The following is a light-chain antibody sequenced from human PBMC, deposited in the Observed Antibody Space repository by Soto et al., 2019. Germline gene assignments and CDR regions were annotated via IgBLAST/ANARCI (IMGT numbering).Light chain of an antibody. CDR2: ATS. CDR1: QSLRNNY. V-gene: IGKV3-20*01. Sequence: EIVLTQSPGTLSLSPGEGATLSCRASQSLRNNYFAWYQHKPGQASRLLIYATSSRATGIPDRFRGSGSGTDFTLSISRLEPEDFAMYYCQQYANVPRSFGQGTKVDIK. J-gene: IGKJ1*01. CDR3: QQYANVPRS.